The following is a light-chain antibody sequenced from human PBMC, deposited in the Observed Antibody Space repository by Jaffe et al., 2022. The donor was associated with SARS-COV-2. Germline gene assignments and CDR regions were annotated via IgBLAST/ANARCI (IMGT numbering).Light chain of an antibody. Sequence: SYELTQPPSVSVSPGQTASITCSGDKLGDKYASWYQQKPGQSPVLVIYQDNKRPSGIPERFSGSASGNTATLTISGTQAMDEADYYCQAWDSRYSYVFGTGTTVTVL. CDR1: KLGDKY. V-gene: IGLV3-1*01. CDR2: QDN. J-gene: IGLJ1*01. CDR3: QAWDSRYSYV.